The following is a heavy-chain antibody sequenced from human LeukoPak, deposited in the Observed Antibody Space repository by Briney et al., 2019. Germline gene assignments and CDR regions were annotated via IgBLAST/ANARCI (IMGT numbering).Heavy chain of an antibody. Sequence: ASVRVSCKASGYTFTSYAMHWVRQAPGQRLEWMGWINAGNGNTKYSQKFQGRVTITRDTSASTAYMELSSLRSEDTAVYYCARGVWFGELTLYGMDVWGQGTTVTVSS. CDR2: INAGNGNT. J-gene: IGHJ6*02. CDR3: ARGVWFGELTLYGMDV. V-gene: IGHV1-3*01. CDR1: GYTFTSYA. D-gene: IGHD3-10*01.